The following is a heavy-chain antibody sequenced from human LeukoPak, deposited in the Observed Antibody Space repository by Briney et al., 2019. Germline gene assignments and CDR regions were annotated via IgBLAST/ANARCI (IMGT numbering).Heavy chain of an antibody. V-gene: IGHV3-48*02. Sequence: TGGSLRLSCAASGFTFSSYSMNWARQAPGKGLKWVSHITASGTAMFYADSVKGRFTISRDNAKNSLYLQMNSLRDEDTAVYYCASSGSYRFDYWGQGTLDTVSS. J-gene: IGHJ4*02. CDR2: ITASGTAM. CDR1: GFTFSSYS. D-gene: IGHD1-26*01. CDR3: ASSGSYRFDY.